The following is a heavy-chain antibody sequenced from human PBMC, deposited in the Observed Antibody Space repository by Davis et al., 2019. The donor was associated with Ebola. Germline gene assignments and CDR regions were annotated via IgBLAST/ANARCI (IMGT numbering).Heavy chain of an antibody. CDR3: ARFLEWKADY. Sequence: GESLKISCQGSGYSFTSYWIGWVRQLPGKGLEWMGIIYPGDSDTRYSPSFQGQVTISADKSITTAYLQWSSLKASDTAMYYCARFLEWKADYWGQGTLVTVSS. V-gene: IGHV5-51*01. J-gene: IGHJ4*02. CDR2: IYPGDSDT. CDR1: GYSFTSYW. D-gene: IGHD3-3*01.